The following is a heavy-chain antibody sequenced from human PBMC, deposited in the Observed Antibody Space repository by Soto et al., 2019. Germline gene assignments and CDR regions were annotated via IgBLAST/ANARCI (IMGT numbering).Heavy chain of an antibody. J-gene: IGHJ4*02. CDR3: AKGDPYDSSGYYDY. Sequence: PGGSLRLSCAASGFTFSSYAMSWVRQAPGKGLEWVSAISGSGGSTYCADSVKGRFTISRDNSKNTLYLQMNSLRAEDTAVYYCAKGDPYDSSGYYDYWGQGTLVTVSS. CDR2: ISGSGGST. D-gene: IGHD3-22*01. V-gene: IGHV3-23*01. CDR1: GFTFSSYA.